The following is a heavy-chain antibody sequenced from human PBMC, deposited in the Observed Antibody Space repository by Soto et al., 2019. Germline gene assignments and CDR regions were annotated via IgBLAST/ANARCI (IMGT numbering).Heavy chain of an antibody. V-gene: IGHV4-59*01. CDR1: GGSISSYY. CDR3: ARDSGYCSGGSCYSYYYYYGMDV. J-gene: IGHJ6*04. Sequence: PSETLSLTCTVSGGSISSYYWSWIRQPPGKGLEWIGYIYYSGSTNYNPSLKSRVTISVDTSKNQFSLKLSSVTAADTAVYYCARDSGYCSGGSCYSYYYYYGMDVWGKGTTVPVSS. CDR2: IYYSGST. D-gene: IGHD2-15*01.